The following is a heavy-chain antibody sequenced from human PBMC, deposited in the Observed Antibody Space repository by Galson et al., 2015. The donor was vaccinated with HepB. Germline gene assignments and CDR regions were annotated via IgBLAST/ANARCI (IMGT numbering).Heavy chain of an antibody. CDR2: ISYDGSNK. Sequence: SLRLSCAASGFTFSRYTMHWVRQAPGKGLEWVALISYDGSNKYQADSVKGRFTISRDNSKDTLYLQMNSLRAEDTAVYYCARDQGMVRGVIVIRTCDYWGQGTLVTVSS. V-gene: IGHV3-30*04. CDR1: GFTFSRYT. D-gene: IGHD3-10*01. CDR3: ARDQGMVRGVIVIRTCDY. J-gene: IGHJ4*02.